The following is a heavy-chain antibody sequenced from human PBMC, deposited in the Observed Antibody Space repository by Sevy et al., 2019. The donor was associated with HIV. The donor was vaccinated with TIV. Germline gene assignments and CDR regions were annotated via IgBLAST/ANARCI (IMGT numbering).Heavy chain of an antibody. Sequence: GGYLRLSCAASGFSFSSYGMYWVRQAPGKGLEWVAVISDDGNNKYYGDSVKGRFAISRDNSMNTLYLQMNSLRTEDTAVYYCAKATGYSSSWESRPFDYWGQGTLVTVSS. CDR1: GFSFSSYG. D-gene: IGHD6-13*01. CDR2: ISDDGNNK. J-gene: IGHJ4*02. CDR3: AKATGYSSSWESRPFDY. V-gene: IGHV3-30*18.